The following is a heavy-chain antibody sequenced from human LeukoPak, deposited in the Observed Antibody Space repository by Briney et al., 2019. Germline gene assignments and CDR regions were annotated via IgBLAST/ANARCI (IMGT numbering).Heavy chain of an antibody. V-gene: IGHV3-48*01. CDR1: GFIFSIYN. CDR3: ARGRDTVVVPAAVDY. Sequence: HTGGSLRLSCAASGFIFSIYNMNWVRQAPGKGLEWVSYISSSGSTIYYADSVKGRFTISRDNAKNSLSLQMNSLRAEDTAVYFCARGRDTVVVPAAVDYWGQGTLVTVSS. CDR2: ISSSGSTI. D-gene: IGHD2-2*01. J-gene: IGHJ4*02.